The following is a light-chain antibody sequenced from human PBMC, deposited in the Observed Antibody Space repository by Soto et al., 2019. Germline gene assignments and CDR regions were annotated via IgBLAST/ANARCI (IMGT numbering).Light chain of an antibody. CDR2: GAS. Sequence: EIVMTQSPATLSVSPGERATLSCRASQSVRSKLAWYQQKPGQTPRLLIYGASTRATGIPARFSGSGSGTEFTLTISSLQSEDFAVYYCKQYNNWPTITFGQGTRLEIK. V-gene: IGKV3-15*01. J-gene: IGKJ5*01. CDR1: QSVRSK. CDR3: KQYNNWPTIT.